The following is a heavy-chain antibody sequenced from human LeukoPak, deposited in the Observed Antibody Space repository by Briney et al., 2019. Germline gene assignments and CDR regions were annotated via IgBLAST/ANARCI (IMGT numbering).Heavy chain of an antibody. CDR2: ISYDGSHK. D-gene: IGHD3-16*01. J-gene: IGHJ4*02. CDR3: ARDREGANRIIGYQFFFDY. CDR1: GFPFSTYA. Sequence: GGSLRLSCAAAGFPFSTYAIHWVRQSPGRGLEWVGVISYDGSHKSYADSVKGRFTISRDSSKNILYLQMNSLRPEDSAVYFCARDREGANRIIGYQFFFDYWGQGTLVTVSS. V-gene: IGHV3-30*04.